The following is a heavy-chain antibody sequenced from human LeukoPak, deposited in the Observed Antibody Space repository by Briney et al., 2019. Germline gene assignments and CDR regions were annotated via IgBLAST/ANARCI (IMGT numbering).Heavy chain of an antibody. D-gene: IGHD6-25*01. CDR2: IYYSGNT. CDR3: ARHSGGTFDY. Sequence: ASETLSLTCTVSGDSINTKSYYWGWIRQPPGKGLEWIGSIYYSGNTYYNPSLKSRVTLSIDTSKNQFSLRLSSVTAADTAVYYCARHSGGTFDYWGQGTLVTVSS. CDR1: GDSINTKSYY. J-gene: IGHJ4*02. V-gene: IGHV4-39*01.